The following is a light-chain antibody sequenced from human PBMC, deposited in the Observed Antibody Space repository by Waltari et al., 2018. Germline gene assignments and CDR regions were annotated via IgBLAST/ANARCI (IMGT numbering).Light chain of an antibody. Sequence: DVVMTQSPLSLPVTLGQPASIPCRSSQRLVPGDGNIYLSWFKQRPGQSPRRLIYKVSNRDSGVPDRFSGSGSDTDFTLKISRVEAEDIAIYYCLQGVHWPRSFGQGTRVEIE. V-gene: IGKV2-30*02. CDR3: LQGVHWPRS. CDR1: QRLVPGDGNIY. J-gene: IGKJ1*01. CDR2: KVS.